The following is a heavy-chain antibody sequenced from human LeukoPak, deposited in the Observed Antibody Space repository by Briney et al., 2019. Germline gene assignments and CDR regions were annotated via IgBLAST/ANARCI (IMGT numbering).Heavy chain of an antibody. D-gene: IGHD4-23*01. CDR3: ARDGNYGGNSGDY. Sequence: SQTLSLTCAVSGGSISSGGYSWNWIRQPPGKGLEWIGYIYHSGSTYYNPSLKSRVTISVDRSKNQFSLKLSSVTAADTAVYYCARDGNYGGNSGDYWGQGTLATVSS. J-gene: IGHJ4*02. CDR1: GGSISSGGYS. V-gene: IGHV4-30-2*01. CDR2: IYHSGST.